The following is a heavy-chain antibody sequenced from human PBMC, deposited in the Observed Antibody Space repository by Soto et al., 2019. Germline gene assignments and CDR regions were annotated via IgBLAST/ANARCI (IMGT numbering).Heavy chain of an antibody. CDR2: MNPNSGNT. D-gene: IGHD3-10*01. CDR1: GYTFTSYD. J-gene: IGHJ4*02. Sequence: ASVKVSCKASGYTFTSYDINWVRQATGQGLEWMGWMNPNSGNTGYAQKFQGRVTMTRNTYISTAYMELSSLRSEDTAVYYCARVPGYYGSGSYYGSRPFDYWGQGTLVTVSS. CDR3: ARVPGYYGSGSYYGSRPFDY. V-gene: IGHV1-8*01.